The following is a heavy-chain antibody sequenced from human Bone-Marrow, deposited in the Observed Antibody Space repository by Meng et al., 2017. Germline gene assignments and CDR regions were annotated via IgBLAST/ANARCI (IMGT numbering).Heavy chain of an antibody. CDR1: GGSFSDYY. Sequence: QVQLQQWGAGLLKPSETLSLTCADYGGSFSDYYWSWIRQPPEKGLEWIGEINHSGTTHYNPSLKSRVTISIDTSKNQFSLKLNSVTAADTAVYYCARGHAYGDYVASGYWGQGTLVTVSS. CDR2: INHSGTT. CDR3: ARGHAYGDYVASGY. J-gene: IGHJ4*02. V-gene: IGHV4-34*01. D-gene: IGHD4-17*01.